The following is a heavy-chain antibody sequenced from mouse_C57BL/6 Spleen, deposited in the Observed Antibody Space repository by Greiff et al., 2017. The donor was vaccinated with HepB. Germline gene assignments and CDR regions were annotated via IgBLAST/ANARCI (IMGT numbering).Heavy chain of an antibody. D-gene: IGHD3-1*01. CDR2: INPNNGGT. V-gene: IGHV1-18*01. Sequence: EVQLQESGPELVKPGASLKIPCKASGYTFTDYNMDWVKQSHGKSLEWIGDINPNNGGTIYNQKFKGKATLTVDKSSSTAYMELRSLTSEDTAVYYCSRSGDEGGFDYWGQGTTLTVSS. J-gene: IGHJ2*01. CDR1: GYTFTDYN. CDR3: SRSGDEGGFDY.